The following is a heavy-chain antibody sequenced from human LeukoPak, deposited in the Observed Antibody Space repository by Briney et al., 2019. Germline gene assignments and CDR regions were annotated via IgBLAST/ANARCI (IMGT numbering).Heavy chain of an antibody. CDR3: AQKYSSGWYDQGFDY. CDR1: GVIFSSYG. J-gene: IGHJ4*02. V-gene: IGHV3-30*02. CDR2: IRYDGSKK. D-gene: IGHD6-19*01. Sequence: GGSLRLSCAVSGVIFSSYGMHWVRQAPGKGLEWEAFIRYDGSKKYYADSVKGRFTISRDNSKNTLYLQMNSLRGEDTALYYCAQKYSSGWYDQGFDYWGQGTLVTVSS.